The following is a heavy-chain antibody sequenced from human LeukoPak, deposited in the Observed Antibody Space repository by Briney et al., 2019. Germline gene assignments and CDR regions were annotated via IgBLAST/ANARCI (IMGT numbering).Heavy chain of an antibody. CDR3: AKERDSWYYFDY. CDR1: GFTFSSYA. V-gene: IGHV3-30*04. CDR2: ISFDESNK. D-gene: IGHD6-13*01. J-gene: IGHJ4*02. Sequence: GGSLRLSCAASGFTFSSYAMHWVRQAPGKGLEWVAVISFDESNKYYADSVKGRFTISRDNSKNTLYLQMNSLRAEDTAVYYCAKERDSWYYFDYWGQGALVTVSS.